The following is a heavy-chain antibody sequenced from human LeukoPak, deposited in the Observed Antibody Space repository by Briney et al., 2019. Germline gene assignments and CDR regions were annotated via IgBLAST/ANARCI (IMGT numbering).Heavy chain of an antibody. D-gene: IGHD1-1*01. CDR3: AQSYNWNYYY. CDR1: GGSISSGGYY. CDR2: IYYSGST. J-gene: IGHJ4*02. V-gene: IGHV4-31*03. Sequence: SETRSLTCTVSGGSISSGGYYWSWIRQHPGKGLEWIGYIYYSGSTYYNPSLKSRVTISVDTSKNQFSLKLSPVTAADTAVYYCAQSYNWNYYYWGQGTLVTVSS.